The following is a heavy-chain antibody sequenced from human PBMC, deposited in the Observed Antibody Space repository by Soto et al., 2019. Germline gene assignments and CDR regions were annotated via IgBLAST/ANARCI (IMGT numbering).Heavy chain of an antibody. V-gene: IGHV1-69*01. CDR1: GGIFGSHG. CDR3: VRDRRIYYSDPHDEFGASDYEV. D-gene: IGHD3-22*01. Sequence: QVQLIQSEAAVMKPGSSVRVSCTASGGIFGSHGFSWVRQAPGQRLEWVVGFIPIFRTLTYTEKVQARVRIAADESVNTVYLDLSGMTSDDTAVYYCVRDRRIYYSDPHDEFGASDYEVWGQGTMVTVSS. J-gene: IGHJ3*01. CDR2: FIPIFRTL.